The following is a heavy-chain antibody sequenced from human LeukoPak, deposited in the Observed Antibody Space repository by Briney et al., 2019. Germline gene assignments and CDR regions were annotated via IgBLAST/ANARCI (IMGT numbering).Heavy chain of an antibody. D-gene: IGHD3-9*01. Sequence: LSLTCTVSGYSISSGYYWGWIRQPPGKGLEWVSYISGSGSNIYYADSVKGRFTISRDNAKNSLYLQMNSLRAEDTAVYYCARQTGLLDYWGQGTLVTVSS. V-gene: IGHV3-11*01. CDR1: GYSISSGYY. CDR3: ARQTGLLDY. J-gene: IGHJ4*02. CDR2: ISGSGSNI.